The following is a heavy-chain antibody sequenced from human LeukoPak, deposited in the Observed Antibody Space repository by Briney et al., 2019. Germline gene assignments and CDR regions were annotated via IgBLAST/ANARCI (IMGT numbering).Heavy chain of an antibody. CDR2: ISSSGSTI. J-gene: IGHJ4*02. CDR3: ARDSSGDLDY. Sequence: PGGPLRLSCAASGFTFSSHEMNWVRQAPGKGLEWVSYISSSGSTIYYADSVKGRFTISRDNAKNSLYLQMNSLRAEDTAVYYCARDSSGDLDYWGQGTLVTVSS. CDR1: GFTFSSHE. V-gene: IGHV3-48*03. D-gene: IGHD3-22*01.